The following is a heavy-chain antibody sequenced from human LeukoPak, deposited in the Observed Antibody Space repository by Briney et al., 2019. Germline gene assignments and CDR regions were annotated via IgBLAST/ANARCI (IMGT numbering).Heavy chain of an antibody. J-gene: IGHJ4*02. V-gene: IGHV4-59*11. Sequence: PSETLSLTCTVSGASITRRYWSWIRQPPGKGLEWIGYINYSGNTNYNPSLKSRVTTSVDTSKNQFSLKLNSVTAADTAVYYCGRGGGGSYLEYSFDYSGQGTLVTVSS. CDR1: GASITRRY. CDR2: INYSGNT. CDR3: GRGGGGSYLEYSFDY. D-gene: IGHD3-10*01.